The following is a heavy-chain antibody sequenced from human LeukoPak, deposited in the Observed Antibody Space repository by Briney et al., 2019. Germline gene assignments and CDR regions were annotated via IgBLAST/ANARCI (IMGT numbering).Heavy chain of an antibody. CDR1: GGSITTFY. V-gene: IGHV4-59*01. CDR2: IDYSGRA. J-gene: IGHJ6*02. CDR3: ARWRYLDV. Sequence: SETLSLTCTVSGGSITTFYWSWVRQPPGKGLEYIGHIDYSGRAKYNPSLKSRVTISVDTFKNQFSLKLSSVTDADTAIYYLARWRYLDVWGQGTTVPVSS. D-gene: IGHD3-9*01.